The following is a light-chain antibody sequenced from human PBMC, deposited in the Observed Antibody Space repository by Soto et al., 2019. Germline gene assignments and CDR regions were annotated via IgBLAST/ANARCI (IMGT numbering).Light chain of an antibody. CDR2: GAS. Sequence: DIQMTQSPASLSASVGDTITITCRASQSISGYLSWYLHKPGKAPKHLIYGASNLQSGVPSRFSGSGSGTDFTLTISRLQPEDFATYYCQQTYRTPVTFGPGTKVDIK. CDR1: QSISGY. CDR3: QQTYRTPVT. V-gene: IGKV1-39*01. J-gene: IGKJ3*01.